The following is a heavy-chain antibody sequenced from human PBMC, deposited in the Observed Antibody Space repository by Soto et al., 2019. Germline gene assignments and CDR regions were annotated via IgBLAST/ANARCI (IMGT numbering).Heavy chain of an antibody. D-gene: IGHD3-22*01. CDR2: ISYDGSNK. CDR3: AKSPGSHYDSSGYYSYFEY. V-gene: IGHV3-30*18. Sequence: PGGSLRLSCAASGFSFSNYGMHWVRQAPGKGVEWVAVISYDGSNKYYADSVKGRFTISRDNSKNTLYLQMNSLRAEDTAVYYCAKSPGSHYDSSGYYSYFEYWGQGTLVTV. J-gene: IGHJ4*02. CDR1: GFSFSNYG.